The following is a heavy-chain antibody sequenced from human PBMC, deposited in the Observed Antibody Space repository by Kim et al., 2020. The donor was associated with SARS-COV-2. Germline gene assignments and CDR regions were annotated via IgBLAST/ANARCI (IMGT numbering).Heavy chain of an antibody. Sequence: SQTLSLTCAISGDSVSSNSAAWNWIRQSPSRGLEWLGRTYYRSKWYNDYAVSVKSRITINPDTSKNQFSLQLNSVTPEDTAVYYCASSTAMVTGGFPEDYYYSGMDVWGEATTVTVSS. V-gene: IGHV6-1*01. D-gene: IGHD5-18*01. CDR2: TYYRSKWYN. CDR1: GDSVSSNSAA. J-gene: IGHJ6*04. CDR3: ASSTAMVTGGFPEDYYYSGMDV.